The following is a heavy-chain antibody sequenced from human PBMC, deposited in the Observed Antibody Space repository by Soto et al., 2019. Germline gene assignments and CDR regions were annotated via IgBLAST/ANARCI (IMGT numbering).Heavy chain of an antibody. CDR3: ARDRGYYDSSGYFDY. D-gene: IGHD3-22*01. CDR1: GFTFSSYW. CDR2: INDDGSRE. V-gene: IGHV3-74*01. J-gene: IGHJ4*02. Sequence: GGSLRLSCAASGFTFSSYWMHWVRQVPGKGLVWVSRINDDGSRESYADSVKGRFTISRDNAKNTRYLQMNSLRAEETAVYYCARDRGYYDSSGYFDYWGQGTLVTVSS.